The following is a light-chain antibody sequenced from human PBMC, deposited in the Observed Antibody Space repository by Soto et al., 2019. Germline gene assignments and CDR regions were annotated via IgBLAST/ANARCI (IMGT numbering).Light chain of an antibody. V-gene: IGKV1-39*01. CDR1: QSIRTY. J-gene: IGKJ1*01. CDR2: AAS. CDR3: QQSYGTMAT. Sequence: DFQMTQSPSSLSASIGDRVTITCRASQSIRTYLNWYQQKPGKAPQLLIYAASRLQSGVPSRFSGSGSGTDFTLTISSLQPEDFATYYCQQSYGTMATFGQGTKVEIK.